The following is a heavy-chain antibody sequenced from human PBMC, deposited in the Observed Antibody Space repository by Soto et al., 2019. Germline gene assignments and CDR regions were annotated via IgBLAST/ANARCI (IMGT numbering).Heavy chain of an antibody. J-gene: IGHJ4*02. V-gene: IGHV4-28*01. Sequence: QVQLQESGPGLVKPSDTLSLTCAVSGYSISSSNWWGWIRQPPGKGLEWIGYIYYSGTTYYNPSLKSRVTMLVDTSKNQFCLKLTSVTAVDTAVYYCARREIQGPIDYWGQGTLVTVFS. CDR3: ARREIQGPIDY. CDR2: IYYSGTT. D-gene: IGHD1-26*01. CDR1: GYSISSSNW.